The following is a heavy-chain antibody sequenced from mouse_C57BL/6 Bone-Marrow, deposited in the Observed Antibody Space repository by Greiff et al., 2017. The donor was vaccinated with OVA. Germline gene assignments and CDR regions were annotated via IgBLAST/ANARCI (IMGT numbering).Heavy chain of an antibody. Sequence: QVQLKQPGTELVKPGASVKLSCKASGYTFTSYWMHWVKQRPGQGLEWIGNINPSNGGTNYNEKFKSKATLTVDKSSSTAYMQLSSLTSEDSAVYYCASRRLYYYGRDYAMDYWGQGTSVTVSS. CDR2: INPSNGGT. CDR3: ASRRLYYYGRDYAMDY. J-gene: IGHJ4*01. CDR1: GYTFTSYW. D-gene: IGHD1-1*01. V-gene: IGHV1-53*01.